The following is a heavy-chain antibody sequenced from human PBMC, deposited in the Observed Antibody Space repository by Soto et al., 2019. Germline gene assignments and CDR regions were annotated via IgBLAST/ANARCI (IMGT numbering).Heavy chain of an antibody. CDR3: ARQDTIFGVADAFDI. J-gene: IGHJ3*02. CDR2: IYYSGST. Sequence: SETLSLTCTVSGGSVSTRSSYWGWIRQPPGKGLEWIGSIYYSGSTNYNPSLKSRVTISVDTSKNQFSLKLSSVTAADTAVYYCARQDTIFGVADAFDIWGQGTMVTVSS. CDR1: GGSVSTRSSY. V-gene: IGHV4-39*01. D-gene: IGHD3-3*01.